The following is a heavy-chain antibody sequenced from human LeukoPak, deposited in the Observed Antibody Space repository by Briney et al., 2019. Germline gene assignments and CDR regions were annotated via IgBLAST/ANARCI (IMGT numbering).Heavy chain of an antibody. CDR3: AREHIVVVTATDDAFDI. CDR1: GYTFTSYY. CDR2: INPNSGGT. Sequence: GASVKVSCKASGYTFTSYYMHWVRQAPGQGLEWMGWINPNSGGTNYAQKFQGRVTMTRDTSISTAYMELSRLRSDDTAVYYCAREHIVVVTATDDAFDIWGQGTMVTVSS. V-gene: IGHV1-2*02. D-gene: IGHD2-21*02. J-gene: IGHJ3*02.